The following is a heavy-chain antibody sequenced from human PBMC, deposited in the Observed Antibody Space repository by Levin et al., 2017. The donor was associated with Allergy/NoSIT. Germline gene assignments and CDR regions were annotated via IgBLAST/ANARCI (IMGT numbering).Heavy chain of an antibody. CDR3: ACPSGGSAVDGLDN. CDR1: GYSFSSYW. V-gene: IGHV5-51*01. CDR2: IYLGDSDT. J-gene: IGHJ4*02. D-gene: IGHD6-19*01. Sequence: GESLKISCKGSGYSFSSYWIAWVRQMPGRGLEWMGIIYLGDSDTRYSPSFQGQVTISADKSISTAYLQWSSLKASDSAMYFCACPSGGSAVDGLDNWGQGTLVTVSS.